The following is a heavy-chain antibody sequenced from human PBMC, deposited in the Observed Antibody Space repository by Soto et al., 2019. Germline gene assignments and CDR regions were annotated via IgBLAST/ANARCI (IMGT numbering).Heavy chain of an antibody. J-gene: IGHJ4*02. Sequence: QVQLVQSGAEVEKPGASVKVSCKASGYMFTYYYIHWVRQGPGQGLEWMGIINPNGGTTTYAQNFQGRVTLTRDTSTSTVYMELTSLTSEDTAXXXXXXXXYSSGSLYYLDYWGQGTLVTVSS. V-gene: IGHV1-46*01. CDR1: GYMFTYYY. D-gene: IGHD2-8*02. CDR2: INPNGGTT. CDR3: XXXXYSSGSLYYLDY.